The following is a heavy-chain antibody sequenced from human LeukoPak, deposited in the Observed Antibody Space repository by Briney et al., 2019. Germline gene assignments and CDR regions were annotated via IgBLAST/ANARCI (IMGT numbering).Heavy chain of an antibody. V-gene: IGHV1-2*02. D-gene: IGHD3-22*01. Sequence: ASVKVSCKASGYTFTGYYMHWVRQAPGQGLEWMGWINPNSGGTNYAQKLQGRVTMTTDTSTSTAYMELRSLRSDDTAVYYCARDQGYYYDSSGYLKDYWGQGTLVTVSS. CDR1: GYTFTGYY. CDR3: ARDQGYYYDSSGYLKDY. J-gene: IGHJ4*02. CDR2: INPNSGGT.